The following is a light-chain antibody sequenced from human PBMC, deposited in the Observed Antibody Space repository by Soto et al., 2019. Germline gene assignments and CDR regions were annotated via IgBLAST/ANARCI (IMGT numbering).Light chain of an antibody. Sequence: QSVLTQPPSASETPGQRVTISCSGSSSNIGSNTVNWYQQLPGTAPKLLIYSDNQRPSGVPDRFSGSKFGTSASLAISGLQSEDEADYYCAAWDDSLSVVFGGGTKVTVL. J-gene: IGLJ2*01. CDR1: SSNIGSNT. V-gene: IGLV1-44*01. CDR3: AAWDDSLSVV. CDR2: SDN.